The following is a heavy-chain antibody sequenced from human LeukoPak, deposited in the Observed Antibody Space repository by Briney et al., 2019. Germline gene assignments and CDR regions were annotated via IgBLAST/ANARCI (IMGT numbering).Heavy chain of an antibody. D-gene: IGHD4-11*01. CDR3: ARSKDRSWPFDS. CDR2: IKEDGNDR. V-gene: IGHV3-7*01. Sequence: GGSLRLSYAASGFTFSHYCIAWVRQAPGKELECVANIKEDGNDRHYLDSVRGRFTISRDNAGNSMHLQMSSLRPEDTAAYFCARSKDRSWPFDSWGQGTLVTVSS. J-gene: IGHJ4*02. CDR1: GFTFSHYC.